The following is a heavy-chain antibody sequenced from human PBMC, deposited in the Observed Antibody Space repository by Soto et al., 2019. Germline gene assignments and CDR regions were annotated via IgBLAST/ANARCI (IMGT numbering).Heavy chain of an antibody. CDR2: IYHSGST. CDR3: VREGGTDAFGI. J-gene: IGHJ3*02. V-gene: IGHV4-38-2*02. Sequence: PSETLSLTCAVSGYSISSGYYWGWIRQPPGKGLEWIGSIYHSGSTYYNPSLKSRVTISVDTSKNQFSLKLSSVTAADAAVYYCVREGGTDAFGIWGQGTMATVSS. CDR1: GYSISSGYY. D-gene: IGHD2-15*01.